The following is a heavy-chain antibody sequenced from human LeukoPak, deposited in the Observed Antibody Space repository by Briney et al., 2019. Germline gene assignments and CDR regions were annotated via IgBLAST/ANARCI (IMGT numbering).Heavy chain of an antibody. Sequence: ASVKVSCKASGYTFTSYGINWVRQATGQGLEWMGWMNPSSGNTGYAQKFQGRVTITRNTSISTAYMELSSLRSEDTAVYYCARADSSSWYYFDYWGQGTLVTVSS. CDR2: MNPSSGNT. J-gene: IGHJ4*02. CDR3: ARADSSSWYYFDY. D-gene: IGHD6-13*01. CDR1: GYTFTSYG. V-gene: IGHV1-8*03.